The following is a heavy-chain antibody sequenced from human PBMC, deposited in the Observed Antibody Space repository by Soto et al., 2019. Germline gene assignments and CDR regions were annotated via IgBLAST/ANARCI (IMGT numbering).Heavy chain of an antibody. V-gene: IGHV4-4*07. CDR2: IFANGHT. J-gene: IGHJ5*02. CDR1: GGSISEKY. D-gene: IGHD2-21*01. Sequence: ETLSLTCIVSGGSISEKYWNWVRQPPGKGLEWIGLIFANGHTDYNPSLKSRVTMSVDASKNQFSLRLTFMTAADTAVYYCVASLAAYGLNWLDPWGRGTLVTVSS. CDR3: VASLAAYGLNWLDP.